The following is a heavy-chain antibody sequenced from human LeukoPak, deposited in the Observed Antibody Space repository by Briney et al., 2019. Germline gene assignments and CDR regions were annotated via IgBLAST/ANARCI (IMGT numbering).Heavy chain of an antibody. Sequence: GGSLRLFCAASGFTFDDYAIHWVRQAPGKGLEWVSLISGDGGSTYYADSVKGRFTISRDNSKNSLYLQMNSLRTEDTALYYCAKDWSDFWSGSPDYWGQGTLVTVSS. D-gene: IGHD3-3*01. CDR3: AKDWSDFWSGSPDY. J-gene: IGHJ4*02. CDR2: ISGDGGST. CDR1: GFTFDDYA. V-gene: IGHV3-43*02.